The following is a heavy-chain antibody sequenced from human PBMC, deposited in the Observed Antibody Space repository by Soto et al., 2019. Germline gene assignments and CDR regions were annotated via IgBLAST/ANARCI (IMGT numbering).Heavy chain of an antibody. D-gene: IGHD2-15*01. CDR1: GFTVSSTY. Sequence: VGSLRLSCAASGFTVSSTYMTWVRQAPGKGLEWVSFIYSGGSTYYADSVKGRFTISRDNSKNSLYLQMNSLRADDTAVYYCASLVVAAPTMVPGGPSYYYYGMAVWGQGTTVTVSS. CDR3: ASLVVAAPTMVPGGPSYYYYGMAV. J-gene: IGHJ6*02. CDR2: IYSGGST. V-gene: IGHV3-66*01.